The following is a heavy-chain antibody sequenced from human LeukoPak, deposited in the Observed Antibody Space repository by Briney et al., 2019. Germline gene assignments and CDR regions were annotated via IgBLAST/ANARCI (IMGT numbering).Heavy chain of an antibody. CDR2: IPYSGST. D-gene: IGHD3-10*01. J-gene: IGHJ4*02. CDR1: GGSISSYY. V-gene: IGHV4-59*01. Sequence: KPSETLSLTCTVSGGSISSYYWNWIRQPPGKGLEWIGYIPYSGSTNYNSSLKSRVTISVDTSKNQLSLKLSSVTAADTAVYYCARLGGSGNYWNFDYWGQGTLVTVSS. CDR3: ARLGGSGNYWNFDY.